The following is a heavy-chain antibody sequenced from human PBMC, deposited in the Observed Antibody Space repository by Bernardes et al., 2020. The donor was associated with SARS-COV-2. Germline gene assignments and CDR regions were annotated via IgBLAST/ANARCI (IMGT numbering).Heavy chain of an antibody. CDR1: GGSVSRDGYY. J-gene: IGHJ6*02. CDR3: ARDEVLYYGWGRRMDV. D-gene: IGHD3-10*01. Sequence: SETLSLTCTVSGGSVSRDGYYWTWIRQPPGRGLEWIGYMFHSGRTHYNPSLKSRVTISGDTSKNQFSLKLSSVTAADTAVYYCARDEVLYYGWGRRMDVWGQGTTVTVSS. V-gene: IGHV4-61*08. CDR2: MFHSGRT.